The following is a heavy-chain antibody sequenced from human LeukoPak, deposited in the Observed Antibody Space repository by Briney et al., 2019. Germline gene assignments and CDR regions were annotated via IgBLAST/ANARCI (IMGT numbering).Heavy chain of an antibody. J-gene: IGHJ4*02. D-gene: IGHD2-15*01. CDR3: ARHITFEGYCSGGSSCLYYFDY. Sequence: KPGESLKISCKGSGYSFTNYWIAWVRQMPGKGLEWMGIIYPGDSDTKYSPSFQGQVTISADKSISTAYLQWSSLKASDTAMYYCARHITFEGYCSGGSSCLYYFDYWGQGTLVTVSS. CDR2: IYPGDSDT. V-gene: IGHV5-51*01. CDR1: GYSFTNYW.